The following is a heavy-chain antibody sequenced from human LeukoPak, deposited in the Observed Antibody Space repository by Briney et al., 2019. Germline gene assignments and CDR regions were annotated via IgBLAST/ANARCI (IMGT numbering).Heavy chain of an antibody. Sequence: PSETLSLTCTVSGGSISSYYWSWIRQPPGKGLEWIGYIYYSGSTNYNPSLKSRVTITVDTSKNQFSLKLSSVTAADTAVYYCARSRYSSGWPFDYWGQGTLVTVSS. CDR3: ARSRYSSGWPFDY. V-gene: IGHV4-59*08. J-gene: IGHJ4*02. CDR1: GGSISSYY. CDR2: IYYSGST. D-gene: IGHD6-19*01.